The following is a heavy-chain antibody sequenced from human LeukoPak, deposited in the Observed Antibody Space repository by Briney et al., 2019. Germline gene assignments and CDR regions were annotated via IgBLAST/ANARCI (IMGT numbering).Heavy chain of an antibody. J-gene: IGHJ4*02. CDR3: AKEKYDSSGHGVYYFDY. V-gene: IGHV3-30*18. CDR2: ISYDGSNK. D-gene: IGHD3-22*01. Sequence: GGSLRLSCAASGFTFSSYGMHWVRQAPAKGLEWVAVISYDGSNKYYADSVKGRFTISRDNSRNTLYLQMNSLRAEDTAVYYCAKEKYDSSGHGVYYFDYWGQGTQVTVSS. CDR1: GFTFSSYG.